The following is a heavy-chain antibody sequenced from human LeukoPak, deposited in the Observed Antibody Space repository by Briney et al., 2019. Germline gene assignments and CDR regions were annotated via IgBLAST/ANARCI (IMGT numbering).Heavy chain of an antibody. Sequence: GSLRLSCVGSGFTFSSYWMSWVRQPPGKGLEWIGEINHSGSTNYNPSLKSRVTISVDTSKNQFSLKLSSVTAADTAVYYCASADYYDSSGYYSPFNYWGQGTLVTVSS. D-gene: IGHD3-22*01. CDR1: GFTFSSYW. V-gene: IGHV4-34*01. CDR3: ASADYYDSSGYYSPFNY. J-gene: IGHJ4*02. CDR2: INHSGST.